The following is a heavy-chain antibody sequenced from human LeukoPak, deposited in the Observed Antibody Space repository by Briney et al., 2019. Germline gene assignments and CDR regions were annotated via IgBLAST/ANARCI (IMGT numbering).Heavy chain of an antibody. Sequence: SETLSLTCTVSGGSISSSSYYWGWIRQPPGKGLEWIGSMYYSGSTYYNPSLKSRVTISVDTSKNQFSLQLNSVTPEDTAVYYCAGSWELLRFDYWGQGTLVTVSS. V-gene: IGHV4-39*01. J-gene: IGHJ4*02. CDR1: GGSISSSSYY. D-gene: IGHD1-26*01. CDR2: MYYSGST. CDR3: AGSWELLRFDY.